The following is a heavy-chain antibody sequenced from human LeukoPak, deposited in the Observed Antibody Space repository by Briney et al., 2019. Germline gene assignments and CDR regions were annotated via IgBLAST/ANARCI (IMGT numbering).Heavy chain of an antibody. CDR2: INSDGSST. CDR3: ARASAYSSGWTDYYYYMDV. D-gene: IGHD6-19*01. CDR1: GFTFSSYW. J-gene: IGHJ6*03. Sequence: GGSLRLSCAASGFTFSSYWMHWVRQAPGKGLVWVSRINSDGSSTSYADSVKGRFTISRDNAKNTLYLQMNSLRAEDTAVYYCARASAYSSGWTDYYYYMDVWGKGTTVTVSS. V-gene: IGHV3-74*01.